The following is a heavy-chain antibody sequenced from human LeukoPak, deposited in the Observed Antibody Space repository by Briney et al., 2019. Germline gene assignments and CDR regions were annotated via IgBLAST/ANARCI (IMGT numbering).Heavy chain of an antibody. CDR3: ARQGGYSYGLDAFDI. CDR1: GGSISISSYY. D-gene: IGHD5-18*01. CDR2: IYYSGST. J-gene: IGHJ3*02. V-gene: IGHV4-39*01. Sequence: KSSETLSLTCTVSGGSISISSYYWGWIRQPPGKGLEWIASIYYSGSTYYNPSLKSRVTISVDTSKNQFSLKLSSVTAADTAVYYCARQGGYSYGLDAFDIWGQGTMVTVSS.